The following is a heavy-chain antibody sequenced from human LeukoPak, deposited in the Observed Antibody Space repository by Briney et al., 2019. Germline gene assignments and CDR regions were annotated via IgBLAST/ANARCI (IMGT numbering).Heavy chain of an antibody. J-gene: IGHJ4*02. Sequence: PGRSLRLSCAASGFTFDDYAMHWVRQAPGKGLEWVSGINWNGGSTGYADSVKGRFTISRDNAKNSLYLQMNSLRAEDTALYHCARSMSGYDENYFDYWGQGTLVTVSS. CDR1: GFTFDDYA. CDR2: INWNGGST. V-gene: IGHV3-20*01. CDR3: ARSMSGYDENYFDY. D-gene: IGHD5-12*01.